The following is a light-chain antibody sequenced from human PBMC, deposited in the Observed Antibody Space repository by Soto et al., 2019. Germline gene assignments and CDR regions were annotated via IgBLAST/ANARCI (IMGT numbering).Light chain of an antibody. CDR3: QRYNSAPFT. CDR1: QGISNY. J-gene: IGKJ3*01. Sequence: DIQMTQSPSSLSASVGDRVTITCRASQGISNYLAWYQQKPGKVPRLLIYAASTLQSGVPSRFSGSGSGTDYTLTITSLQHEDVATYYYQRYNSAPFTFGPGTKVDIQ. V-gene: IGKV1-27*01. CDR2: AAS.